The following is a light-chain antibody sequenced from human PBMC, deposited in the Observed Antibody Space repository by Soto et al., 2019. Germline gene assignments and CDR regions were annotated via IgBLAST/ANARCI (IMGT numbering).Light chain of an antibody. Sequence: QSALTQPASVSGSPGRTISISCTATSSDVGAYYSSSWYKHHPGKAPKLIIYTVTNQPSRVSNHFPVSNSGAAASLAISGLQAEDEADYHCSSYTSGSSHYVFGTGTKVTVL. V-gene: IGLV2-14*01. J-gene: IGLJ1*01. CDR3: SSYTSGSSHYV. CDR2: TVT. CDR1: SSDVGAYYS.